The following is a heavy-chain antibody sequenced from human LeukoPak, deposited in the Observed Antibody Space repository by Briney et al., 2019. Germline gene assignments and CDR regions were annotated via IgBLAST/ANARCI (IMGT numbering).Heavy chain of an antibody. V-gene: IGHV3-48*03. J-gene: IGHJ3*02. D-gene: IGHD2/OR15-2a*01. Sequence: GGSLRLSCAASGFTFSSYEMNWVRPGPGKGLEWVSYISSSGTTKYYADSVKGRFTLSRDNAKKSLSLQMNSLRAEDTAIYYCARSNRDAFDMWGQGTVVTVSS. CDR1: GFTFSSYE. CDR2: ISSSGTTK. CDR3: ARSNRDAFDM.